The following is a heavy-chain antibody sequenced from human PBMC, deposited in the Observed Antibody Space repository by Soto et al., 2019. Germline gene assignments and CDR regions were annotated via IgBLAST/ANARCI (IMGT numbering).Heavy chain of an antibody. V-gene: IGHV3-30*18. CDR3: AKLRAELMARHLDAFDI. D-gene: IGHD1-7*01. Sequence: GGSLRLSCAASGFTFSSYGMHWVRQAPGKGLEWVAVISYDGSNKYYADSVKGRFTISRDNSKNTLYLQMNSLRAEDTAVYYCAKLRAELMARHLDAFDIWGQGTMVTVSS. CDR2: ISYDGSNK. J-gene: IGHJ3*02. CDR1: GFTFSSYG.